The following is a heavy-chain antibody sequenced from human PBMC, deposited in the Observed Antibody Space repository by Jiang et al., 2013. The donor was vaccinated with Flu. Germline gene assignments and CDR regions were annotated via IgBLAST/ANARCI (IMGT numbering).Heavy chain of an antibody. CDR2: ISAYNGNT. CDR1: GYTFTSYG. D-gene: IGHD1-26*01. Sequence: SGAEVKKPGASVKVSCRASGYTFTSYGISWVRQAPGQGLEWMGWISAYNGNTNYAQKLQGRVTMTTDTSTSTAYMELRSLRSDDTAVYYCARDRIVGATPLLGFGVPRHSPAGYWGQGTLVTVSS. CDR3: ARDRIVGATPLLGFGVPRHSPAGY. V-gene: IGHV1-18*01. J-gene: IGHJ4*02.